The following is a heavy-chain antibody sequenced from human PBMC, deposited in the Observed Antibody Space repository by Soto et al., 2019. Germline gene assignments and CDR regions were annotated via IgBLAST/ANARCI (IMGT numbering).Heavy chain of an antibody. CDR1: GGTFSSYA. Sequence: SVKVSCKASGGTFSSYAISWVRQAPGQGLEWMGGIIPIFGTANYAQKFQGRVTITADKSTSTAYMERSSLRSEDTAVYYCARTPPYGDYDGYYYYGMDVWGQGTTVTVSS. D-gene: IGHD4-17*01. CDR3: ARTPPYGDYDGYYYYGMDV. J-gene: IGHJ6*02. V-gene: IGHV1-69*06. CDR2: IIPIFGTA.